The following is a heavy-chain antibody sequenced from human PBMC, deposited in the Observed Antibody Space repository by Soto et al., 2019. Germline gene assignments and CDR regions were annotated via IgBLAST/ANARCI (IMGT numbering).Heavy chain of an antibody. CDR1: GGTFSSYA. D-gene: IGHD2-2*01. CDR2: IIPIFGTA. V-gene: IGHV1-69*13. CDR3: ARYCSSTSCYGTYYYYGMDV. Sequence: EASVKVSCKASGGTFSSYAISWVRQAPGQGLEWMGGIIPIFGTANYAQKFQGRVTITADESTSTAYMELSSLRSEDTAVYYCARYCSSTSCYGTYYYYGMDVWGQGTTVTVSS. J-gene: IGHJ6*02.